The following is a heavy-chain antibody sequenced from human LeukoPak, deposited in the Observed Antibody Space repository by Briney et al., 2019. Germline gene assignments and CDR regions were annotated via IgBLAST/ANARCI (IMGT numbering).Heavy chain of an antibody. Sequence: GGSLRLSCAASGFTVSSNYMSWVRQAPGKGLEWVSIIYSGGSTFYADSVKGRFTISRDNSKNTLYLQMNSLRAEDTAVYYCARGQQLVLGAFDIWGQGTTVTVSS. D-gene: IGHD6-13*01. V-gene: IGHV3-53*01. J-gene: IGHJ3*02. CDR1: GFTVSSNY. CDR3: ARGQQLVLGAFDI. CDR2: IYSGGST.